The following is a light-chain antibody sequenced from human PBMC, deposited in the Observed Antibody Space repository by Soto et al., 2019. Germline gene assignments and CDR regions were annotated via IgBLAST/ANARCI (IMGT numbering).Light chain of an antibody. Sequence: QSVLTQPASVSGSPRQSITISCTGTSSDIGGYNYVSWYQHHPGKAPKLMIYEVSDRPSGVSNRFSGSKSVNTASLTISGLQAEDEADYYCSSYTSSSTLVVFGGGTQLTVL. J-gene: IGLJ2*01. CDR2: EVS. V-gene: IGLV2-14*01. CDR3: SSYTSSSTLVV. CDR1: SSDIGGYNY.